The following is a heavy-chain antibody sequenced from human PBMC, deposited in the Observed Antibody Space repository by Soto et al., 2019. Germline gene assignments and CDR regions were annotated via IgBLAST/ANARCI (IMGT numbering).Heavy chain of an antibody. D-gene: IGHD3-10*01. CDR3: AGGSGRGYLDY. Sequence: PSETLSLTCTVSGGSISSYYWSWIRQPPGKGLEWVGYIYYSGSTNYNPSLKSRVTISVDTSKNQFSLKLSSVTAADTAVYYCAGGSGRGYLDYSGQGTLVTVSS. V-gene: IGHV4-59*01. CDR2: IYYSGST. J-gene: IGHJ4*02. CDR1: GGSISSYY.